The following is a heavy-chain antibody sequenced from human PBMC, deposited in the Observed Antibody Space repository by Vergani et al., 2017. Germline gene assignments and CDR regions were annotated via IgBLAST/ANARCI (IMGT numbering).Heavy chain of an antibody. CDR1: GFTFSSYE. CDR2: ISSSGSTI. J-gene: IGHJ4*02. V-gene: IGHV3-48*03. CDR3: ARAFVAATQQAIDY. Sequence: EVQLVESGGGLVQPGGSLRLSCAASGFTFSSYEMNWVRQAPGKGLEWVSYISSSGSTIYYADSVKGRFTISRDNAKNSLYLQMNSLSAEDTAVYYCARAFVAATQQAIDYWGQGTLVTVSS. D-gene: IGHD2-15*01.